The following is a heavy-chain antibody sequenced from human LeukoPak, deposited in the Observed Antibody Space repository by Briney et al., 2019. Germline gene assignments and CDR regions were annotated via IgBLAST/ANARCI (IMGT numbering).Heavy chain of an antibody. V-gene: IGHV3-64*01. CDR2: ISSNGGST. CDR1: GFTFSSYA. J-gene: IGHJ6*03. CDR3: ARVPPYYYYMDV. Sequence: GGSLRLSCAASGFTFSSYAMHWVRQAPGKGLEYVSAISSNGGSTYYANSVKGRFTISRDNSKNTLYLQMGSLRAEDMAVYYCARVPPYYYYMDVWGKGTTVTVSS.